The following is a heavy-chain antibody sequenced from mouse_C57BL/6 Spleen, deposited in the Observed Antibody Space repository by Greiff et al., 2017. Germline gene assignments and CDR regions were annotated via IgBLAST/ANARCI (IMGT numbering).Heavy chain of an antibody. D-gene: IGHD1-1*01. J-gene: IGHJ1*03. Sequence: EVQLQQSVAELVRPGASVKLSCTASGFNIKNTYMHWVKQRPEQGLEWIGRIDPANGNTKYAPKFQGKATITADTSSNTAYLQLSSLTSEDSAISYCARPYYYGSSWDYWYFDVWGTGTTVTVSS. CDR1: GFNIKNTY. CDR3: ARPYYYGSSWDYWYFDV. V-gene: IGHV14-3*01. CDR2: IDPANGNT.